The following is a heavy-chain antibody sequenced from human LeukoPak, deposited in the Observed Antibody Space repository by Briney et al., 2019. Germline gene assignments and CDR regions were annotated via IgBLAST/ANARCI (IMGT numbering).Heavy chain of an antibody. CDR2: ISSSSSYI. J-gene: IGHJ4*02. CDR3: ARDSIPEGADY. Sequence: GGSLRLSCAASGFTFSSYSMNWVRQAPGKGLEWDSCISSSSSYIDYADSVKGRFTISRDDAKNSLYLQMNSLSAEDTAVYYCARDSIPEGADYWGQGTLVTVSS. CDR1: GFTFSSYS. D-gene: IGHD4/OR15-4a*01. V-gene: IGHV3-21*01.